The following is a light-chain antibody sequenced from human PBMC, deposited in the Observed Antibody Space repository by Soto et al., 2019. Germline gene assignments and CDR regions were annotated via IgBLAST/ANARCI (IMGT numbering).Light chain of an antibody. V-gene: IGLV2-8*01. CDR2: EVS. CDR1: SSDVGVYNY. J-gene: IGLJ3*02. CDR3: STYAGSTNLV. Sequence: QSALTQPPSASGSPGQSVTISCTGTSSDVGVYNYVSWYQQHPGKAPKLMIYEVSKRPSGVPDRFSGSKSGNTASLTVSGLQAEDDADYYCSTYAGSTNLVFGGGTKLTVL.